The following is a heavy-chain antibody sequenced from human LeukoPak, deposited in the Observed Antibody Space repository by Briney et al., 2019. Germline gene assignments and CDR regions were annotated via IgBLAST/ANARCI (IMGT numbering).Heavy chain of an antibody. CDR1: GYTFTSYG. J-gene: IGHJ4*02. V-gene: IGHV1-18*01. Sequence: ASVKVSCKASGYTFTSYGISWVRQALGQGLEWMGWISGYNGNTKYPQKFQGRVTMTTDTSTNTAYMELRSLRSDDTAVYYCARGLPPRRNYDSSGYYSYYFDYWGQGTLVTVSS. CDR2: ISGYNGNT. CDR3: ARGLPPRRNYDSSGYYSYYFDY. D-gene: IGHD3-22*01.